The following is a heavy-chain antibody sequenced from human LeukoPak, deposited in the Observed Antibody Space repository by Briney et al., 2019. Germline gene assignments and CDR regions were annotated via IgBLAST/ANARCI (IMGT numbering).Heavy chain of an antibody. V-gene: IGHV3-49*03. J-gene: IGHJ4*02. Sequence: GGSLRLSCTASXFTFGDYAMSWFRQAPGKGLEWVGFIRSKAYGCTTEYAASFKGRFTISRDDSKSIAYLQMNSLKTEDTAVYYCTRVSGPMITFGGVISFSQSPFDYWGQGTLVTVSS. CDR2: IRSKAYGCTT. CDR3: TRVSGPMITFGGVISFSQSPFDY. CDR1: XFTFGDYA. D-gene: IGHD3-16*02.